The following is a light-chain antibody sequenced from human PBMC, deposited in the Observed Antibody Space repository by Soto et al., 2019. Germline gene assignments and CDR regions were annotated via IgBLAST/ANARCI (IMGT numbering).Light chain of an antibody. Sequence: DIQMTQSPSSVSASVGDGVTITCRASQDINSFLAWYQQKPGKAPKLLIYAASTLHIGVPSRFRGSGSGTDFTLTISSLEPEDFAVYYCHQRSVWPPVTFGGGTKVEIK. CDR2: AAS. CDR1: QDINSF. J-gene: IGKJ4*01. CDR3: HQRSVWPPVT. V-gene: IGKV1-12*01.